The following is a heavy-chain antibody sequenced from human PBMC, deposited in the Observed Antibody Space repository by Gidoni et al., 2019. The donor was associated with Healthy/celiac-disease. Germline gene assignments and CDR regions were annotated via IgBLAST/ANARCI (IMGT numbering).Heavy chain of an antibody. Sequence: EVQLVQSGAEVKKPGESLKISCKGSGYSFTSYWIGWVRQMPGKGLEWMGIIYPGDSDTRYSPSFQGQVTISADKSISTAYLQWSSLKASDTAMYYCARRGGSTSIYPTGFWYFDLWGRGTLVTVSS. D-gene: IGHD2-2*01. J-gene: IGHJ2*01. V-gene: IGHV5-51*01. CDR2: IYPGDSDT. CDR1: GYSFTSYW. CDR3: ARRGGSTSIYPTGFWYFDL.